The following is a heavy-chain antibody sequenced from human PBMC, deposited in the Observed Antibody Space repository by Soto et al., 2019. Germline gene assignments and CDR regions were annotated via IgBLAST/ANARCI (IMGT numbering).Heavy chain of an antibody. CDR1: GFTFDDYT. V-gene: IGHV3-43*01. D-gene: IGHD6-13*01. Sequence: HPGGSLRLSCAASGFTFDDYTMHWVRQAPGKGLEWVSLISWDGGSTYYADSVKGRFTISRDNSKNSLYLQMNSLRTEDTALYYCAKDKEEQQLGSGMDVWGQGTTVTVSS. J-gene: IGHJ6*02. CDR2: ISWDGGST. CDR3: AKDKEEQQLGSGMDV.